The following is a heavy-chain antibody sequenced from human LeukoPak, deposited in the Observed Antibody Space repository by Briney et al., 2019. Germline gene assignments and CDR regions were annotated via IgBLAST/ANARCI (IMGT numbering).Heavy chain of an antibody. CDR3: AKTPTYYYDSSGPWEYFDY. V-gene: IGHV3-33*06. CDR1: GFTFSSYG. CDR2: IWYDGSNK. J-gene: IGHJ4*02. Sequence: PGGSLRLSCAASGFTFSSYGMHWVRQAPGKGLEWVAVIWYDGSNKYYADSVKGRFTISRDNSKNTLYLQMNSLRAEDTAVYYCAKTPTYYYDSSGPWEYFDYWGQGTLVTVSS. D-gene: IGHD3-22*01.